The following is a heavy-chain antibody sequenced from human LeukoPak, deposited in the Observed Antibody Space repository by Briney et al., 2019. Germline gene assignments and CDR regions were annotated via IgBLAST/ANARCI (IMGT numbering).Heavy chain of an antibody. CDR2: MNPNSGNT. CDR3: ARVWGSGWNQFDY. D-gene: IGHD6-19*01. J-gene: IGHJ4*02. V-gene: IGHV1-8*01. Sequence: ASVKVSSKASGYTFTSYDINCLRQATGQGLEGMGWMNPNSGNTDFAQKFQGRITMTRDTSISTAYMELSSLRSEDTAVYYCARVWGSGWNQFDYWGQGTLVTVSS. CDR1: GYTFTSYD.